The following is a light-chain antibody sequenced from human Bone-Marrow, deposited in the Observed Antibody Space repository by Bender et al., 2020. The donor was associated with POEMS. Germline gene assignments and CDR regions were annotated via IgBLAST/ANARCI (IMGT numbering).Light chain of an antibody. CDR3: QVWDTSGGHSYV. CDR2: TNN. CDR1: GSNIGGYP. V-gene: IGLV1-44*01. Sequence: QSVLTQPPSVSGTPGQRVTISCSGSGSNIGGYPVNWYQQLPGTAPRLLIYTNNERPSGVPDRFSGSKSGNTATLTINGVEAGDEADYYCQVWDTSGGHSYVFGAGTQITVL. J-gene: IGLJ1*01.